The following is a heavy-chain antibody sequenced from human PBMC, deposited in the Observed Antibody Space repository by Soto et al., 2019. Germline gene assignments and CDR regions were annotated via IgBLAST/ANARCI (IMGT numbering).Heavy chain of an antibody. J-gene: IGHJ4*02. V-gene: IGHV3-30*04. CDR2: ISYDGRTK. D-gene: IGHD6-13*01. CDR3: ARETVLGVAAAGSFDS. Sequence: QVQLVESGGGVVQPGKSLRLSCAASGFTFSNYPMNWVRQAPGTGLEWMSVISYDGRTKHYADSVKGRFTISRDNSKNTPYLQTNSLRAKDTAVYYCARETVLGVAAAGSFDSWGQGARVTVSS. CDR1: GFTFSNYP.